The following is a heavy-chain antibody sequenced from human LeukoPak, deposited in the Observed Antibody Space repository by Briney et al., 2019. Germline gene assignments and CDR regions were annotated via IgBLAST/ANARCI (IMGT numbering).Heavy chain of an antibody. CDR3: ARYNYDFWSGYSKWFDP. J-gene: IGHJ5*02. CDR2: IYCSGST. D-gene: IGHD3-3*01. CDR1: GVSISSSY. V-gene: IGHV4-59*01. Sequence: PSETLSLTCTGSGVSISSSYWIWIRQPPGKGLEGIGYIYCSGSTNYNPSLKSRVTISVDTSKNQFSLKLSSVTAPDTAVYYCARYNYDFWSGYSKWFDPWGQGTLVTVSS.